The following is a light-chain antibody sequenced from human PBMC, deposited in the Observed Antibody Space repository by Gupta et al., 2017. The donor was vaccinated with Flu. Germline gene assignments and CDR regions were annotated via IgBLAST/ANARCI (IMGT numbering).Light chain of an antibody. CDR1: SSDVGGYNS. CDR2: DVN. CDR3: SSYTSSSTLV. Sequence: QSALTQPASVSGSPGPSITISCTGTSSDVGGYNSVSWYQHHPGKAPKLIIYDVNNWPSGVSDRFSGSKSGNTASLTISGRKAEDEAEYYCSSYTSSSTLVFGTGTKVNVL. V-gene: IGLV2-14*01. J-gene: IGLJ1*01.